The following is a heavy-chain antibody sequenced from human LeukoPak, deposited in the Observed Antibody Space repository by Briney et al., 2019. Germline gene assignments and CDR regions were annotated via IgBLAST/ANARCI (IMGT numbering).Heavy chain of an antibody. J-gene: IGHJ3*02. Sequence: GGSLRLSCAVSGFSVGTNYMSWVRQVPGKGLEWVSVMYSGDDSYYADYVTGRFTISRDSSKNTLVLQMNSLRVEDTAVYFCARDTGSGYCNGGRCRAAFDIWGQGTMVTVSS. CDR3: ARDTGSGYCNGGRCRAAFDI. CDR1: GFSVGTNY. CDR2: MYSGDDS. D-gene: IGHD2-15*01. V-gene: IGHV3-53*01.